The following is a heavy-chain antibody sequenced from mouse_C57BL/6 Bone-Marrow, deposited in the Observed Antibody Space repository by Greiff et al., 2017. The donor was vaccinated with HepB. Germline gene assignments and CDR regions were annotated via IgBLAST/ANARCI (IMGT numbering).Heavy chain of an antibody. V-gene: IGHV5-17*01. Sequence: EVMLVESGGGLVKPGGSLKLSCAASGFTFSDYGMHWVRQAPVKGLEWVAYISSGSSTIYYADTVKGRFTISRDNAKNTLFLQMTSLGSEDTAMYYCARGRGYYSYYFDYWGQGTTLTVSS. CDR3: ARGRGYYSYYFDY. D-gene: IGHD2-3*01. CDR2: ISSGSSTI. J-gene: IGHJ2*01. CDR1: GFTFSDYG.